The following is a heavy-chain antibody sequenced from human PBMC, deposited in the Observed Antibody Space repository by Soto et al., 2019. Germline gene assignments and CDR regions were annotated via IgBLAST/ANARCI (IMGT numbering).Heavy chain of an antibody. J-gene: IGHJ5*02. CDR1: GYTFTSYA. CDR2: LNAGNGNT. V-gene: IGHV1-3*01. D-gene: IGHD1-26*01. Sequence: GASVKVSCKASGYTFTSYAMHWVPPAPGQRLEWMGWLNAGNGNTKYSQKFQGRATITRDASASTAYMKLSSPRSEDTAVYYCARDGRTDNWFDPGGQGTLVTVSS. CDR3: ARDGRTDNWFDP.